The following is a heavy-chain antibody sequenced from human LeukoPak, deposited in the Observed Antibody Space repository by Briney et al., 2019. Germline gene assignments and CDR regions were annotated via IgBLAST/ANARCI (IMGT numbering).Heavy chain of an antibody. J-gene: IGHJ4*02. CDR3: AANFDY. Sequence: GGSLRLSCEGSGFTFSNYWMGWVRQAPGKGLQWVANIKTDGSEKYYVDSVKGRFTISRDNAKNSLYLQMNSLRAEDMALYYCAANFDYWGQGTLVTVSS. V-gene: IGHV3-7*03. CDR2: IKTDGSEK. CDR1: GFTFSNYW.